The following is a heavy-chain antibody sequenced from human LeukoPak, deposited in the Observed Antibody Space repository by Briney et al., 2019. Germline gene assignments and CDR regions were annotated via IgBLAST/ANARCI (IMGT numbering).Heavy chain of an antibody. V-gene: IGHV4-34*01. Sequence: SETLSLTCTVYGGSFSGYYWSWIRQPPGKGLEWIGEINHSGSTNYNPSLKSRVTISVDTSKNQFSLKLSSVTAADTAVYYCARGPFDYWGQGTLVTVSS. J-gene: IGHJ4*02. CDR1: GGSFSGYY. CDR3: ARGPFDY. CDR2: INHSGST.